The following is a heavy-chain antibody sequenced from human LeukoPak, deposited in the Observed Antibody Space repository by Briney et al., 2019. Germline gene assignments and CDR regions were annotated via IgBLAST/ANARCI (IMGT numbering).Heavy chain of an antibody. CDR3: ARDHCSGGSCYDAFDI. CDR2: ISAYNGNT. Sequence: ASVKVSCKASGYTFPSYGISWVRPAPGQGLEWMGWISAYNGNTNYAQKLQGRVTMTTDTSTSTAYMELRSLRSDDTAVYYCARDHCSGGSCYDAFDIWGQGTMVTVSS. V-gene: IGHV1-18*04. D-gene: IGHD2-15*01. J-gene: IGHJ3*02. CDR1: GYTFPSYG.